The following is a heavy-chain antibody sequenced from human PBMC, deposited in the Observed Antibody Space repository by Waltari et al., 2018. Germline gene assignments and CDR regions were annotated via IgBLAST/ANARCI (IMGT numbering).Heavy chain of an antibody. CDR1: GGTFSSNA. Sequence: QIQLIQSGAEVKEPGSSVKVPCQISGGTFSSNAFSWIRHAPGQGLQCMGGILPLRGIKEYAQRFQDRVTITADEVTKTAYMDLNSLTADDTAVYYCAKSPQLTTANWFDTWGQGMLVTVSS. CDR3: AKSPQLTTANWFDT. D-gene: IGHD6-13*01. V-gene: IGHV1-69*04. CDR2: ILPLRGIK. J-gene: IGHJ5*02.